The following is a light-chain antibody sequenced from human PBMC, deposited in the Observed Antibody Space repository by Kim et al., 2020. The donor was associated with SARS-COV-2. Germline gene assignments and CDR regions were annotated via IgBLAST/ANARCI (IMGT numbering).Light chain of an antibody. V-gene: IGKV1-39*01. CDR1: QDISRY. Sequence: DIQMTQSPSSLSASVGDRVTITCRASQDISRYLNWYQQKPGKAPKLLIYAASSLQSGVPSRFTGSGSETDFTLTITSLQPEDFATYYRQQTSSAPRTFGQGTKGDSK. CDR2: AAS. J-gene: IGKJ1*01. CDR3: QQTSSAPRT.